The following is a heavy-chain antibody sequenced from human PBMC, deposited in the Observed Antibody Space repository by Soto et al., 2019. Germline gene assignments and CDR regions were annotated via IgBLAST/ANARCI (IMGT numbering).Heavy chain of an antibody. D-gene: IGHD1-7*01. CDR2: ISSSSSYI. CDR3: ARAGLELPDAFDI. J-gene: IGHJ3*02. V-gene: IGHV3-21*01. Sequence: GGSLRLSCAASGFTFSSYSMNWVRQAPGKGLEWVSSISSSSSYIYYADSVKGRFTISRDNAKNSLYLQMNSLRAEDTAVYYCARAGLELPDAFDIWGQGTMVTVSS. CDR1: GFTFSSYS.